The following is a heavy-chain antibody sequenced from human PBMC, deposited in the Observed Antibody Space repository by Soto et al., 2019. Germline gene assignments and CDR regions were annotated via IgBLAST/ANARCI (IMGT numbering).Heavy chain of an antibody. V-gene: IGHV3-33*01. J-gene: IGHJ6*01. CDR1: GFTFSTYG. CDR2: IWYDGSKI. CDR3: ARPLEQHQLGFGMDV. D-gene: IGHD6-13*01. Sequence: GGSLRLSCAASGFTFSTYGMHWVRQAPGKGLEWVAVIWYDGSKIYYADSVKGRFTISRDNSKSTLYLQMNSLRAEDTAVYYCARPLEQHQLGFGMDVWGQGSPVTVSS.